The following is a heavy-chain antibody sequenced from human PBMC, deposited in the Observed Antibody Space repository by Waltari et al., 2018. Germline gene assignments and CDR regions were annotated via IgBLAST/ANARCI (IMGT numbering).Heavy chain of an antibody. Sequence: QVQLQESGPGLVKPSETLSLTCAVSGYSISSGYYWGWIRQPPGKGLERIGRIYHSGRTYYNPPLKSRVIISVDTSKNQFSLKLSSVTAADTAVYYCARVRGYCSGGSCYFDYWGQGTLVTVSS. CDR3: ARVRGYCSGGSCYFDY. CDR2: IYHSGRT. CDR1: GYSISSGYY. J-gene: IGHJ4*02. D-gene: IGHD2-15*01. V-gene: IGHV4-38-2*01.